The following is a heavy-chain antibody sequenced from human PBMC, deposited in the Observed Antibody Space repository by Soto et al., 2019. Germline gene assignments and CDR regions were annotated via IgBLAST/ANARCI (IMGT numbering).Heavy chain of an antibody. CDR1: GGSFSSFY. D-gene: IGHD3-9*01. Sequence: PSETLSLTCTVYGGSFSSFYWSWIRQSPGKGLEWIGEIHHSGTTNYNPSLKSRVTISVDTSKNQFSLELSSVTAADTAVYYCASGGHRLRYFDWFPDYWGQGTLVTVSS. CDR2: IHHSGTT. J-gene: IGHJ4*02. CDR3: ASGGHRLRYFDWFPDY. V-gene: IGHV4-34*01.